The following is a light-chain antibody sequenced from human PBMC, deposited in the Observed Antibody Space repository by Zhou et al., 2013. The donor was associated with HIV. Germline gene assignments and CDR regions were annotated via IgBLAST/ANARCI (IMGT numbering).Light chain of an antibody. J-gene: IGKJ4*01. CDR1: ESLVEKNGNTY. CDR2: LGS. CDR3: MQALQTPLT. Sequence: DVVMTQSPPSLAVTPGEPVSISCRSSESLVEKNGNTYLDWYVQRPGQSPQLLIYLGSTRASGVPDRFSGSGSGTDFTLKITRMEAGDVGVYYCMQALQTPLTFGGGTKVEIK. V-gene: IGKV2-28*01.